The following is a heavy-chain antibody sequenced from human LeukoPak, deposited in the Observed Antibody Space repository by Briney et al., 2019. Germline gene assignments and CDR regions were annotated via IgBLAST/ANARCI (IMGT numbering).Heavy chain of an antibody. J-gene: IGHJ4*02. V-gene: IGHV3-48*01. Sequence: GGSLRLSCAASGFTFSSYSMNWVGQAPGKGLEWVSYISSSSSTIYYADSVKGRFTISRDNAKNSLYLQMNSLRAEDMAVYYCARGLFTAAGASFFDYWGQGTLVHVSS. CDR1: GFTFSSYS. CDR2: ISSSSSTI. CDR3: ARGLFTAAGASFFDY. D-gene: IGHD6-13*01.